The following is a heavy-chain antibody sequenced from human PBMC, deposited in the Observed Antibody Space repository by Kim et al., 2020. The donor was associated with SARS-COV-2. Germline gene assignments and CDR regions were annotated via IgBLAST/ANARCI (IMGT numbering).Heavy chain of an antibody. D-gene: IGHD2-2*01. J-gene: IGHJ5*02. V-gene: IGHV5-10-1*01. CDR1: GYSFTSYW. Sequence: GESLKISCKGSGYSFTSYWISWVRQMPGKGLEWMGRIDPSDSYTNYSPSFQGHVTISADKSISTAYLQWSSLKASDTAMYYCARAHGVPAAMVDEGWFDPWGQGTLVTVSS. CDR2: IDPSDSYT. CDR3: ARAHGVPAAMVDEGWFDP.